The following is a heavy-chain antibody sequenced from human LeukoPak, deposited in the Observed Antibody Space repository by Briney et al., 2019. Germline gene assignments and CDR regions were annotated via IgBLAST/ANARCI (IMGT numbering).Heavy chain of an antibody. CDR1: GFTFDDYG. CDR3: ARANGYSSSYGY. V-gene: IGHV3-20*04. Sequence: GGSLRLSCASSGFTFDDYGMSWVRQAPGKGLEWVSGIKWNGGSTGYADSVKGRFTISRDNAKNSLYLQMNSPRAEDTALYYCARANGYSSSYGYWGQGTLVTVSS. J-gene: IGHJ4*02. CDR2: IKWNGGST. D-gene: IGHD6-6*01.